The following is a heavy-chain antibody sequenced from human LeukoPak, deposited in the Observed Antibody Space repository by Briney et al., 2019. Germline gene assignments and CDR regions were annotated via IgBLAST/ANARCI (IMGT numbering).Heavy chain of an antibody. CDR2: ISGSGGST. D-gene: IGHD2-2*01. J-gene: IGHJ4*02. Sequence: GGSLTLSCAASGFTFSSYAMSWVRPAPGKGLEWVSAISGSGGSTYYADSVKGRFTISRDNSKNTLYLQMNSLRAEDTAVYYCARDGEYCTSTGCYYPFWGQGTLVTVSS. V-gene: IGHV3-23*01. CDR3: ARDGEYCTSTGCYYPF. CDR1: GFTFSSYA.